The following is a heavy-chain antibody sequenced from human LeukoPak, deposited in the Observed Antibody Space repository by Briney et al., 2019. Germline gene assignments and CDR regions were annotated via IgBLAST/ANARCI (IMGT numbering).Heavy chain of an antibody. Sequence: PGGSLRLSCAASGLTFDEYVMHWVRQIPGKGLEWVALINYDGYSTYYADSVRGRFTISRDNSKNSLYLQMNSLRAEDTALYYCAKDSRALGISGNYMDVWGKGTTVTVSS. CDR1: GLTFDEYV. CDR3: AKDSRALGISGNYMDV. J-gene: IGHJ6*03. CDR2: INYDGYST. V-gene: IGHV3-43D*03. D-gene: IGHD7-27*01.